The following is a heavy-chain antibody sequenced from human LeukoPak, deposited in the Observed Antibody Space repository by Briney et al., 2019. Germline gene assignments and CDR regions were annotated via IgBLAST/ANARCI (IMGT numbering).Heavy chain of an antibody. CDR2: LSTSGRI. J-gene: IGHJ5*02. CDR1: GSLVSSYY. V-gene: IGHV4-4*07. D-gene: IGHD1-7*01. Sequence: PSETLSLTCNVSGSLVSSYYWSWIRQPAGEGLEWIGRLSTSGRIDYNPSLKSRVSMSIDTSKNQVSLKLTSVTAADTAVYYCARDGTGTEAWGQGTLVTVSS. CDR3: ARDGTGTEA.